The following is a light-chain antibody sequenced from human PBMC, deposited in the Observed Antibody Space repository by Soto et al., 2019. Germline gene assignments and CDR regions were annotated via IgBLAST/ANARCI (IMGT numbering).Light chain of an antibody. V-gene: IGKV1-5*01. CDR2: DAS. Sequence: DIEMAPSPATVSVSVVAGVSKNCRASQNIRNWLAWYQQKPGKAPNPLIYDASSLKSGVPARFSGSGSGTEITLTISSLQPDDFATYYCQQYHTYSTFGQGTRLEIK. CDR3: QQYHTYST. CDR1: QNIRNW. J-gene: IGKJ5*01.